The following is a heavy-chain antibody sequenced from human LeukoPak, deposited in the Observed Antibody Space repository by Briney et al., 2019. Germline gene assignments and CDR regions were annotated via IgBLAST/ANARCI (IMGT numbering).Heavy chain of an antibody. CDR1: GGSISSGSYY. J-gene: IGHJ3*02. CDR3: ARLLSIADAFDI. Sequence: PSQTLSLTCTVSGGSISSGSYYWGWIRQPPGKGREWIGSIYYSGSTYYNPSLKSRVTISVDTSKNQFSLKLSSVTAADTAIYYCARLLSIADAFDIWGQGTMVTVSS. V-gene: IGHV4-39*01. CDR2: IYYSGST. D-gene: IGHD2/OR15-2a*01.